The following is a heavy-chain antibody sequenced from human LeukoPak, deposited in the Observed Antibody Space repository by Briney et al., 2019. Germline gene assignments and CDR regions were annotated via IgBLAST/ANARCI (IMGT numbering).Heavy chain of an antibody. V-gene: IGHV4-59*01. CDR3: ARGTEWLQSD. Sequence: PSETLSLSCTVSGGSISSYYWSWFRQPPGKGLEWIGYIYPGGSTNYNPSLKSRVTISLDTSKNQLSLKLTSMTAVDTALYYCARGTEWLQSDWGQGTLVTVSS. D-gene: IGHD5-24*01. CDR2: IYPGGST. CDR1: GGSISSYY. J-gene: IGHJ4*02.